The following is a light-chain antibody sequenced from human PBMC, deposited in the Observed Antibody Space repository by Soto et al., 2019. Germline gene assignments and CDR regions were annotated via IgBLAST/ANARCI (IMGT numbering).Light chain of an antibody. V-gene: IGLV4-69*01. CDR2: LNSDGSH. CDR1: SGHSDYA. Sequence: QPVLTQSPSASASLGASVKLTCTLNSGHSDYAIAWHQQQPEKGPRFLMRLNSDGSHTKGAGIPDRFSGSSSGAERYLTISSLQSEDEADYYCQTWGTGIRWVFGGGTKLTVL. J-gene: IGLJ3*02. CDR3: QTWGTGIRWV.